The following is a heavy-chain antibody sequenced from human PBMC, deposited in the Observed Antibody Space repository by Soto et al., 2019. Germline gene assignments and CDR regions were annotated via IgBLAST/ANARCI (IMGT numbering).Heavy chain of an antibody. CDR2: ISWNSGNI. D-gene: IGHD6-6*01. CDR3: VKASTHSSSQGWSDP. J-gene: IGHJ5*02. V-gene: IGHV3-9*01. Sequence: EVQLVESGGGLVQPGRSLRLSCAASGFSFDGYAMNWVRQPPGKGLEWVSGISWNSGNIDYADSVKGRFTISRDNAKNSLYLHMNSLRAEDTALYYCVKASTHSSSQGWSDPWGQGTMVTVSS. CDR1: GFSFDGYA.